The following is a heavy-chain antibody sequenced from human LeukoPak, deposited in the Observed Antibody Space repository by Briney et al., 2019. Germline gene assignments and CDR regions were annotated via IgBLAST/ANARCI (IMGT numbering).Heavy chain of an antibody. J-gene: IGHJ4*02. CDR1: GFTVSSNY. CDR3: AKGNNYYGLQYYFDY. CDR2: IYSGGST. D-gene: IGHD3-10*01. V-gene: IGHV3-53*01. Sequence: GGSLRLSCAASGFTVSSNYMSWVRQAPGKGLEWVSVIYSGGSTYYADSVKGRFTISRDNSKNTLYLQMNSLRAEDTAVYYCAKGNNYYGLQYYFDYWGQGTLVTVSS.